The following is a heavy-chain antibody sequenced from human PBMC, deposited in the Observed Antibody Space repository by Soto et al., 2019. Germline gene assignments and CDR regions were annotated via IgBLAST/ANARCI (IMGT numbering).Heavy chain of an antibody. Sequence: GGSLRLSCAASGFTFSSYAMSWVRQAPGKGLGWVSAISTSGGTTFYADSVKGRFTISRDNSKNTLYLQMNSLRAEDTAVYYCAKDLVRIYYDSSGYFNWFDPWGQGTLVTVSS. CDR2: ISTSGGTT. V-gene: IGHV3-23*01. CDR3: AKDLVRIYYDSSGYFNWFDP. J-gene: IGHJ5*02. CDR1: GFTFSSYA. D-gene: IGHD3-22*01.